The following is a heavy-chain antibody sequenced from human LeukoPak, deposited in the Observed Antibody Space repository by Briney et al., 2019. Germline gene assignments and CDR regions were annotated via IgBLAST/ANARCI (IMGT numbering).Heavy chain of an antibody. J-gene: IGHJ5*01. CDR3: ASSPRLTTSWFLFDS. CDR1: GGSVSSGSYY. Sequence: SETLSLTCTVSGGSVSSGSYYWSWIRQPPGKGLEWIGYIYYSGSTNYNPSLKTRLHLSVDTSKNRFSLKLSSVTAAGTAVYYCASSPRLTTSWFLFDSWGHGTLVTVSS. V-gene: IGHV4-61*03. CDR2: IYYSGST. D-gene: IGHD2-2*01.